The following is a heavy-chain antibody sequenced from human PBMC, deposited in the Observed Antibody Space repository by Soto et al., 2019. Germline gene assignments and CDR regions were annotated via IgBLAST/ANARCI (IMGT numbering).Heavy chain of an antibody. CDR1: GFTFSDYY. Sequence: QVQLVESGGGLVKPGGTLRLSCTGSGFTFSDYYMTWIRQAPGKGLEWVSYISYGSSYTKYADSVKGRFTISRDNAKNSLFLQMNNLRTEDTALYYCARDPNNSSSWWLDPWGRGALVTVSS. CDR3: ARDPNNSSSWWLDP. J-gene: IGHJ5*02. D-gene: IGHD3-22*01. V-gene: IGHV3-11*06. CDR2: ISYGSSYT.